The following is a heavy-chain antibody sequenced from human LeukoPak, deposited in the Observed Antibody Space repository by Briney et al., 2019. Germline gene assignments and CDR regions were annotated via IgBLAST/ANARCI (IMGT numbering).Heavy chain of an antibody. D-gene: IGHD2-8*01. CDR1: GGSISNYY. Sequence: SETLSLTCIVSGGSISNYYWSWIRQPPGKGLEWIGYIYYSGSTNYNPSLKSRVTISVDTSKNQFSLKLSSVTAADTAVYYCARVMHCTNGVCYSADYWGQGTLVTVSS. CDR3: ARVMHCTNGVCYSADY. V-gene: IGHV4-59*01. CDR2: IYYSGST. J-gene: IGHJ4*02.